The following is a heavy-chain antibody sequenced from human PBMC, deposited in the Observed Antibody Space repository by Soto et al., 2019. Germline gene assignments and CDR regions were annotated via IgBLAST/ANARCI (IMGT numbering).Heavy chain of an antibody. CDR1: GGSISSYY. J-gene: IGHJ5*02. CDR3: ARDLGNCSSTSCYESNWFDP. V-gene: IGHV4-59*01. CDR2: IYYSGST. D-gene: IGHD2-2*01. Sequence: SETLSLTCTVSGGSISSYYWIWIRQPPGKGLEWIGYIYYSGSTNYNPSLKSRVTISVDTSKNQFSLKLSSVTAADTAVYYCARDLGNCSSTSCYESNWFDPWGQGTLVTVSS.